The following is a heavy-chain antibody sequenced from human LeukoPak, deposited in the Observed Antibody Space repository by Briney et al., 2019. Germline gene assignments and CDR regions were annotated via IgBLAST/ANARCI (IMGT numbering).Heavy chain of an antibody. V-gene: IGHV3-30*03. CDR1: GFTFSSYG. D-gene: IGHD5-24*01. J-gene: IGHJ4*02. CDR2: ISYDGSNK. Sequence: GGSLRLSCVASGFTFSSYGMHWVRQAPGKGLEWVAVISYDGSNKYYADSVKGRFTFSRDNSKNTLYLQMNSLRAEDTAVYYCAREGMATRPDYWGQGTLVTVSS. CDR3: AREGMATRPDY.